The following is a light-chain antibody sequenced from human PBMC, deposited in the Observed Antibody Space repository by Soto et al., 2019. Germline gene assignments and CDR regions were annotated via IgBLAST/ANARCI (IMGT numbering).Light chain of an antibody. J-gene: IGKJ1*01. Sequence: DIVMTQTPLSSPVTLGQAASISCRSSQSLVHSDGNTYLSWFHQRPGQPPRLLIYKVSDRFSGVPDRFSGSGAGTDFTLTIRRVEAGDAGVYYCMQGTQSHWTFGQGPRWKSN. V-gene: IGKV2-24*01. CDR2: KVS. CDR1: QSLVHSDGNTY. CDR3: MQGTQSHWT.